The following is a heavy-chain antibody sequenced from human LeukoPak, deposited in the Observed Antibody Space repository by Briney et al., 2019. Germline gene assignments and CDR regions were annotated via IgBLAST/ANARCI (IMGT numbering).Heavy chain of an antibody. J-gene: IGHJ4*02. V-gene: IGHV3-33*01. Sequence: GGSLRLSCAASGFTLSTNGMQWVRQAPGEGVERVAVKWYDGSNKHYAESVKGRFTISRDNSKNTLFLQMNSLRAEDTAVYYCATKTSGSYGYFDYWGQGTLVTVSS. D-gene: IGHD1-26*01. CDR3: ATKTSGSYGYFDY. CDR2: KWYDGSNK. CDR1: GFTLSTNG.